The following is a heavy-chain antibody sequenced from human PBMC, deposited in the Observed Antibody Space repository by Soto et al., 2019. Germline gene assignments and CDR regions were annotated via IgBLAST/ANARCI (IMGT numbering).Heavy chain of an antibody. D-gene: IGHD5-18*01. CDR3: ARVHTAMVGRNDY. CDR1: GGSFSGYY. CDR2: INHSGST. Sequence: SETLSLTCAVYGGSFSGYYWSWIRQPPGKGLEWIGEINHSGSTNYNPSLKSRVTISVDTSKNQFSLKLSSVTAADTAVYYCARVHTAMVGRNDYWGQGTLVTVSS. J-gene: IGHJ4*02. V-gene: IGHV4-34*01.